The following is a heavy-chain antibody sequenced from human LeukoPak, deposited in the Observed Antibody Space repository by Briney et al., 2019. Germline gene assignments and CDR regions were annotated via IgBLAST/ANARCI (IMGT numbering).Heavy chain of an antibody. D-gene: IGHD2-2*01. CDR2: INHSGST. J-gene: IGHJ5*02. CDR1: GGSFSGYY. CDR3: ARVVPATKWSNWFDP. Sequence: SEALSLTCAVYGGSFSGYYWSWIRQPPGKGLGWIGEINHSGSTNYNPSLKSRVTISVDTSKNQFSLKLSSVTAADTAVYYCARVVPATKWSNWFDPWGQGTLVTVSS. V-gene: IGHV4-34*01.